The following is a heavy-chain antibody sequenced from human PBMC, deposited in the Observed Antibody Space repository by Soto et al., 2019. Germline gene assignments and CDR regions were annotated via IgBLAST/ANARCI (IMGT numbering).Heavy chain of an antibody. D-gene: IGHD3-3*01. CDR3: ATDKSSVLEYFDY. J-gene: IGHJ4*02. Sequence: GGSLRLSCAASGFSFSDHYMSWIRQAPGKGLEWVSYISSSTFYTNYADSVKGRSTISRDNAKNSLYLQMNSLRAEDTAVYYCATDKSSVLEYFDYWGQGILVTVSS. CDR2: ISSSTFYT. CDR1: GFSFSDHY. V-gene: IGHV3-11*06.